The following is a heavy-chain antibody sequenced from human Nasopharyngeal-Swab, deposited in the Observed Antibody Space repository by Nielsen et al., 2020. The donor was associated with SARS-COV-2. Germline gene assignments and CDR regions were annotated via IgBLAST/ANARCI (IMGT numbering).Heavy chain of an antibody. V-gene: IGHV3-21*04. D-gene: IGHD2/OR15-2a*01. Sequence: GESLKLSCVASGVIFIKYWMHWVRQAPGKGLEWVSSISSSSSYIYYADSVKGRFTISRDNAKNSLYLQLNSLRAEDTAVYYCARLHFYYMDFWGKGTTVTVSS. CDR2: ISSSSSYI. CDR3: ARLHFYYMDF. J-gene: IGHJ6*03. CDR1: GVIFIKYW.